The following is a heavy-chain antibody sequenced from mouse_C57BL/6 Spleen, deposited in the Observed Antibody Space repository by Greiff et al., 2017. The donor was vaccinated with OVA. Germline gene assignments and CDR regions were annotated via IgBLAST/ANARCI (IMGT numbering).Heavy chain of an antibody. Sequence: VQLQQSGPELVKPGDSVKISCKASGYSFTGYFMNWVMQSHGQSLEWIGRINPYNGDTFYNQKFKGKATLTVDKSSSTADMELRSLTSEDSAVYYGARSTPTYGSSLYWYFDVWGTGTTVTVSS. CDR3: ARSTPTYGSSLYWYFDV. V-gene: IGHV1-20*01. D-gene: IGHD1-1*01. CDR2: INPYNGDT. CDR1: GYSFTGYF. J-gene: IGHJ1*03.